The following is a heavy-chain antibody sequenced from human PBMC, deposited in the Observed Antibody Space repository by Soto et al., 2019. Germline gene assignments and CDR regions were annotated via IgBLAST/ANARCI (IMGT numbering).Heavy chain of an antibody. CDR3: XXXXXXXXXXXXXDV. V-gene: IGHV1-69*05. CDR1: GGTFSSYA. J-gene: IGHJ6*02. CDR2: IIPIFGTA. Sequence: QVQLVQSGAEVKKPGSSVKVSCKASGGTFSSYAISWVRQAPGQGLEWMGGIIPIFGTANYAQKFQGRVTXPXXXSXXTAYMELSSLRSEATAVXXXXXXXXXXXXXXXXDVWGQGTTVTVSS.